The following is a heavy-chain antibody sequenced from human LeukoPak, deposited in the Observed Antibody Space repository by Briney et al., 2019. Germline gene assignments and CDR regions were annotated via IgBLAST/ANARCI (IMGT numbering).Heavy chain of an antibody. CDR3: ARRPPLRFVRYSNWFDP. J-gene: IGHJ5*02. CDR2: INHSGST. Sequence: SETLSLTRAVYGGSFSGYYRSWIRQPPGKGLEWIGEINHSGSTNYNPSLKSRVTISVDTSKNQFSLKLSSVTAADTAVYYCARRPPLRFVRYSNWFDPWGQGTLVTVSS. D-gene: IGHD3-9*01. V-gene: IGHV4-34*01. CDR1: GGSFSGYY.